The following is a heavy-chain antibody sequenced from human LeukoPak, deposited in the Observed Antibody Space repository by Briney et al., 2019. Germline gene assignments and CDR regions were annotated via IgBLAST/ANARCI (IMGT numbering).Heavy chain of an antibody. Sequence: SETLSLTCTVSGGSISSTTYYWGWIRQPPGTGLEWIGSMHYSGSTYYNPSLESRVTISVDTSKNQFSLQLNSVTPEDTAVYYCARGLYDSSGYYYLAWGLQFDYWGQGTLVTVSS. D-gene: IGHD3-22*01. CDR3: ARGLYDSSGYYYLAWGLQFDY. V-gene: IGHV4-39*07. J-gene: IGHJ4*02. CDR2: MHYSGST. CDR1: GGSISSTTYY.